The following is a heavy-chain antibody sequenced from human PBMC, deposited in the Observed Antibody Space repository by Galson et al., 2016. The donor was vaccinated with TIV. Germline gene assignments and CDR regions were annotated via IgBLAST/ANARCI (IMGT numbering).Heavy chain of an antibody. J-gene: IGHJ5*02. CDR1: GESIGRSDYY. CDR2: IYGSGSP. Sequence: TLSLTCRVSGESIGRSDYYWSWIRQNPGKGLEWIGYIYGSGSPYYNSALKRRVTMSVDTSKNQFSLKLTSMTAAGTAVYYCVRETKRGVWFDPWGQGSLVTVSS. CDR3: VRETKRGVWFDP. D-gene: IGHD2-8*01. V-gene: IGHV4-31*03.